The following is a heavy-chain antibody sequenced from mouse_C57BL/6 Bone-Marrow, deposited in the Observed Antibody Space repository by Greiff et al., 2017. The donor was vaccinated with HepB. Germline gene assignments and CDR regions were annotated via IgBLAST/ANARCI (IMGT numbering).Heavy chain of an antibody. Sequence: EVKLMESEGGLVQPGSSMKLSCTASGFTFSDYYMAWVRQVPEKGLEWVANINYEGSSTYYLDSLKSRFIISRDNAKNILYLQMSSLKSEDTATYYCAREGLYYYGLYFDYWGQGTTLTVSS. CDR2: INYEGSST. CDR3: AREGLYYYGLYFDY. V-gene: IGHV5-16*01. J-gene: IGHJ2*01. D-gene: IGHD1-1*01. CDR1: GFTFSDYY.